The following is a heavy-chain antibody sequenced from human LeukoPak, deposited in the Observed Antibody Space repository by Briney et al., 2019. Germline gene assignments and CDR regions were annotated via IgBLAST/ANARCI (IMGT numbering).Heavy chain of an antibody. J-gene: IGHJ3*02. D-gene: IGHD2-15*01. CDR1: GFTFSDYY. CDR3: ARPVVAATTPDTFDI. CDR2: ISSGGRTI. Sequence: GGSLRLSCAASGFTFSDYYMSWIRQAPGKGLEWVSYISSGGRTIYYADSVKGRFTMSRDNAKNSLYLQMNSLRAEDTAVYYCARPVVAATTPDTFDIWGQGTMVTVSS. V-gene: IGHV3-11*04.